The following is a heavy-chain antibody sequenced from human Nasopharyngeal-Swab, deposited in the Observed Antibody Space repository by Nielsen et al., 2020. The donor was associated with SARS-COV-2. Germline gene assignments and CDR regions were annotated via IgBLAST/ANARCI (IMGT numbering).Heavy chain of an antibody. CDR1: GFTFSSYW. Sequence: GESLKISCAASGFTFSSYWMSWVRQAPGKGLEWGANIKQDGSEKYYVDSVKGRFTISRDNAKNSLYLQMNSLRAEDTAVYYCARSSRGPYYDFWSGSNYPDYWGQGTLVTVSS. V-gene: IGHV3-7*03. CDR2: IKQDGSEK. CDR3: ARSSRGPYYDFWSGSNYPDY. D-gene: IGHD3-3*01. J-gene: IGHJ4*02.